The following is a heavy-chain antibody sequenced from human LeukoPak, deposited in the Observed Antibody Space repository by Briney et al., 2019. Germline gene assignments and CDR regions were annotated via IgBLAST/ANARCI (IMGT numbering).Heavy chain of an antibody. CDR2: TNPNSGGT. CDR1: GYTFTGYY. D-gene: IGHD3-3*01. J-gene: IGHJ4*02. V-gene: IGHV1-2*02. Sequence: GASVKVSCKASGYTFTGYYMHWVRQAPGQGLEWMGWTNPNSGGTNYAQKFQGRVTMTRDTSISTAYMELSRLRSDDTAVYYCARGSESNFWSGYSPWGQGTLVTVSS. CDR3: ARGSESNFWSGYSP.